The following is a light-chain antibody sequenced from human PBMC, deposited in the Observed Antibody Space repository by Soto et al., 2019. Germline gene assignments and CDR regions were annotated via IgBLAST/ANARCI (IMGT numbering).Light chain of an antibody. CDR2: GAS. V-gene: IGKV3-20*01. CDR3: QQYGSSSWT. Sequence: EIVLTQSPGTLSLSPGERATLSVRASQSVSSSYLAWYQQQPGQAPRLLIYGASSRATGIPDRFSGSGSGTDFTLTISRLEPEDFAVYYCQQYGSSSWTFGQGTKV. CDR1: QSVSSSY. J-gene: IGKJ1*01.